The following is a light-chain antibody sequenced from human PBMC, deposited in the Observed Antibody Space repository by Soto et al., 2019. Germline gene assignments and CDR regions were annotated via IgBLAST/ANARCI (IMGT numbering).Light chain of an antibody. J-gene: IGLJ2*01. V-gene: IGLV1-40*01. CDR3: QSYDSSLGGAVV. CDR2: GNS. CDR1: SSNIGAGYD. Sequence: QSVLTQPPSVSGAPGQRVTISFTGSSSNIGAGYDVHWYQQLPGTAPKLLIYGNSNRPSGVPDRFSGSKSGTSASLAITGLQGEVEADYCCQSYDSSLGGAVVFGGGAKLTVL.